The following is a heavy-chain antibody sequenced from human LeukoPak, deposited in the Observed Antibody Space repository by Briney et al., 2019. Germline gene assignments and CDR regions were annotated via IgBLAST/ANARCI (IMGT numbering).Heavy chain of an antibody. V-gene: IGHV1-18*01. D-gene: IGHD3-9*01. J-gene: IGHJ6*02. CDR1: GFTFTNYG. CDR3: ARAGLSRYFDWSSPSGFYYGMDV. CDR2: ISAYNGNT. Sequence: ASVKVSCKASGFTFTNYGISWVRQAPGQGLEWMGWISAYNGNTNYAQKLQGRVTMTTDTSTTTAYMELRTLRSDDTAVYYCARAGLSRYFDWSSPSGFYYGMDVWGQGTTVIVSS.